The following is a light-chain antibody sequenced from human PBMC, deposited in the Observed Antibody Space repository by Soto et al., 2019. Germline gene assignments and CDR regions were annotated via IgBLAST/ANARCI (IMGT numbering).Light chain of an antibody. CDR1: QHISDY. V-gene: IGKV1-33*01. Sequence: DTQLTQSPSSLSASVGDRVTITCQASQHISDYLNWYQQKPGQAPKLLIYDASKLETGVPSRFSGSGSGTDFTFTISSLQPDDFATYYCQQYIGYPWTFGQGTKVEVK. CDR3: QQYIGYPWT. CDR2: DAS. J-gene: IGKJ1*01.